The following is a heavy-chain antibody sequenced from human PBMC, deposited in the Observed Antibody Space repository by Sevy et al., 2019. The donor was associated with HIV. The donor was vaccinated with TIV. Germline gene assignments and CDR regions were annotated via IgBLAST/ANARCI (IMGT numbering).Heavy chain of an antibody. V-gene: IGHV3-30*02. Sequence: GGSLRLSCAASGFRFSSYGMNWVRRAPGKGLEWVAFLPYDGSKEDYAASVKGRFTISRDNSKNTLYLQMNSLRAEDKAVYYCTKDMVTFGGIIANSPGGFDIWGQGTMVTVSS. CDR1: GFRFSSYG. CDR3: TKDMVTFGGIIANSPGGFDI. J-gene: IGHJ3*02. D-gene: IGHD3-16*02. CDR2: LPYDGSKE.